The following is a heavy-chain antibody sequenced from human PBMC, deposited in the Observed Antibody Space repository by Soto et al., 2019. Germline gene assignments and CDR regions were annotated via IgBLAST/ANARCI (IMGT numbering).Heavy chain of an antibody. CDR3: ARERLRNAFDI. Sequence: KASETLSLTCTVSGGSISSGGYYWSWIRQHPGKGLEWIGYIYYSGSTYYNPSLKSRVTISVDTSKNQFSLKLSSVTAADTAVYYCARERLRNAFDIWGQGTMVTVSS. V-gene: IGHV4-31*03. D-gene: IGHD4-17*01. CDR2: IYYSGST. CDR1: GGSISSGGYY. J-gene: IGHJ3*02.